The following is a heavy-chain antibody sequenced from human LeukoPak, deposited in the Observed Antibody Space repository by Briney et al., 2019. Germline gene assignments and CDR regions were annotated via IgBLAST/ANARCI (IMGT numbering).Heavy chain of an antibody. Sequence: GGSLRLSCAASGFTVSSNYMSWVRQARGKGLEWLSVIYSGGSTYYADSVKGRFTISRDNSKNTLYFQRNSLRDEDTAVYYCARDGATYYYDSSGYHTTDIWGQETMVTVSS. D-gene: IGHD3-22*01. V-gene: IGHV3-66*01. CDR2: IYSGGST. CDR1: GFTVSSNY. J-gene: IGHJ3*02. CDR3: ARDGATYYYDSSGYHTTDI.